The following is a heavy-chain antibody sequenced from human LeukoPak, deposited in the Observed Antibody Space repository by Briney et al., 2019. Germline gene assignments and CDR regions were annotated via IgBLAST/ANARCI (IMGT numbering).Heavy chain of an antibody. CDR3: AGAGYGDSDFDY. CDR2: IYYSGST. J-gene: IGHJ4*02. D-gene: IGHD4-17*01. V-gene: IGHV4-59*08. Sequence: PSETLSLTCTVSGGSISSYYWSWIRQPPGKGLEWIGDIYYSGSTNYNPSLKSRVTISVDTSKNQFSLKLNSVTAADTAVYYCAGAGYGDSDFDYWGQGTLVTVSS. CDR1: GGSISSYY.